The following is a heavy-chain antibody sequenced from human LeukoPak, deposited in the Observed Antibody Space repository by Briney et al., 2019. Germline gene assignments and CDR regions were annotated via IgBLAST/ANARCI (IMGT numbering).Heavy chain of an antibody. CDR1: GGSISSYY. Sequence: SETLSLTCTVSGGSISSYYWSWIRQPPGKGLEWIGYIYYSGSTNYNPSLKGRVTISVDTSKNQFSLKLSSVTAADTAVYYCARTLSGSYVNWFDPWGQGTLVTVSS. V-gene: IGHV4-59*01. D-gene: IGHD3-10*01. CDR2: IYYSGST. J-gene: IGHJ5*02. CDR3: ARTLSGSYVNWFDP.